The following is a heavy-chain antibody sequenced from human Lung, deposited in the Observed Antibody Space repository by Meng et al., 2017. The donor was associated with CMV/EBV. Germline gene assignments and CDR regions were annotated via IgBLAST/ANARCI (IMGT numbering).Heavy chain of an antibody. CDR2: ISAYNGNT. Sequence: QARLVQSGGEVKKPGASVKCFCKASGYTFTNYGITWVRQAPGQGLEWMGWISAYNGNTNYAQTLQGRLTMTTDTSTSTAYMELRSLRSDDTAVYYCARVEVGITSGDYWGQGTLVTVSS. D-gene: IGHD1-26*01. J-gene: IGHJ4*02. CDR1: GYTFTNYG. V-gene: IGHV1-18*01. CDR3: ARVEVGITSGDY.